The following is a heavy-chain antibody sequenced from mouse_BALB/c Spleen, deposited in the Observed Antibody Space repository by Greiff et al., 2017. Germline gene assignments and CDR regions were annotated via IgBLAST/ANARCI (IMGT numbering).Heavy chain of an antibody. CDR2: INPSNGRT. CDR3: AREEDGYPDY. D-gene: IGHD2-3*01. V-gene: IGHV1S81*02. Sequence: QVQLQQPGAELVKPGASVKLSCTASGYTFTSYWMHWVKQRPGQGLEWIGEINPSNGRTNYNEKFKSKATLTVDKSSSTAYMQLSSLTSEDSAVYYCAREEDGYPDYWGQGTTLTVSS. CDR1: GYTFTSYW. J-gene: IGHJ2*01.